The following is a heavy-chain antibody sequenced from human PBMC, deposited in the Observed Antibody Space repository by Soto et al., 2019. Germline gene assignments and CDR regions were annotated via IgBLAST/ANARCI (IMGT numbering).Heavy chain of an antibody. V-gene: IGHV4-34*01. Sequence: PSETLSLTCAVYGGSFSGYYWSWIRQPPGKGLEWIGEINHSGSTNYNPSLKSRVTISVDTSKNQFSLKLSSVTAADTAVYYCARAAGEQQLVISCYNWFDPWGQGTLVTVSS. D-gene: IGHD6-13*01. CDR3: ARAAGEQQLVISCYNWFDP. CDR2: INHSGST. J-gene: IGHJ5*02. CDR1: GGSFSGYY.